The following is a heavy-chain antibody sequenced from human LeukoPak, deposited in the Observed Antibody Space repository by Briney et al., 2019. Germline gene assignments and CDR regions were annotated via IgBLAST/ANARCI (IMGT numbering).Heavy chain of an antibody. CDR2: IKQDGSEI. V-gene: IGHV3-7*01. CDR3: ARENRPNAFDI. Sequence: GSLRLSCAASGFTFSNYWMNWVRQAPGKGLEWVANIKQDGSEIQYVDSVKGRFTVSRDNAKNSLYLQMNSLRAEDTAVFYCARENRPNAFDIWGLGTMVTVSS. D-gene: IGHD1/OR15-1a*01. J-gene: IGHJ3*02. CDR1: GFTFSNYW.